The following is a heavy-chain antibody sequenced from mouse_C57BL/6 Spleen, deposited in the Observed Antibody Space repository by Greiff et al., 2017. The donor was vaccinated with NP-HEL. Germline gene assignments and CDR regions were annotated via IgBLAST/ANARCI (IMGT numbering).Heavy chain of an antibody. Sequence: QVQLQQSGPELVKPGASVKISCKASGYAFSSSWMNWVKQRPGKGLEWIGRIYPGDGDTNYNGKFKGKATLTADKSSSTAYMQLSSLTSEDSAVYFCARVSTTVYFDYWGTGTTLTVSS. CDR3: ARVSTTVYFDY. D-gene: IGHD1-1*01. J-gene: IGHJ2*01. V-gene: IGHV1-82*01. CDR1: GYAFSSSW. CDR2: IYPGDGDT.